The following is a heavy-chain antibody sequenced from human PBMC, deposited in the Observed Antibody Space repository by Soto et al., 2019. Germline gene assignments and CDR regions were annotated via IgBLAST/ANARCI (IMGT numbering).Heavy chain of an antibody. V-gene: IGHV3-30*18. CDR3: AKVIPVSRWDYDFWSAPPLGYGMDV. J-gene: IGHJ6*02. CDR2: ISYDGSNK. CDR1: GFTFSSYG. D-gene: IGHD3-3*01. Sequence: GGSLRLSCAASGFTFSSYGMHWVRQAPGKGLEWVAVISYDGSNKYYADSVKGRFTISRDNSKNTLYLQMNSLRAEDTAVYYCAKVIPVSRWDYDFWSAPPLGYGMDVWGQGTTVTVSS.